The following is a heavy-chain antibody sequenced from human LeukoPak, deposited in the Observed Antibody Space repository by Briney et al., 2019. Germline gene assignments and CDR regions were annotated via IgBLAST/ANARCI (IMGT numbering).Heavy chain of an antibody. CDR1: GFTFSSYD. Sequence: PGGSLRLSCAASGFTFSSYDMSWVRQAPGKGLEWGSGINKNGGDTYYADSVKGRFTMSRDNSKNTLFLQMNSLSAEDTAVYYCAKVTWSSSGSEYWGQRTLVTVSS. CDR3: AKVTWSSSGSEY. J-gene: IGHJ4*02. D-gene: IGHD6-19*01. CDR2: INKNGGDT. V-gene: IGHV3-23*01.